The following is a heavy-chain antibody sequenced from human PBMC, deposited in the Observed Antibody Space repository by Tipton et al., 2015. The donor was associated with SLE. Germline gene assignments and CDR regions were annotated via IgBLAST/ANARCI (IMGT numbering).Heavy chain of an antibody. V-gene: IGHV4-59*11. CDR2: IYYSGST. CDR3: AGGSDTGDFQH. D-gene: IGHD3-16*01. CDR1: GGSISTHY. J-gene: IGHJ1*01. Sequence: TLSHTCSISGGSISTHYWSWIRQPPGKGLEWIGYIYYSGSTNYNPSLKSRVTMSVDTSKNQFSLKLTSVTAADTAVYYCAGGSDTGDFQHWGQGTLVTVSS.